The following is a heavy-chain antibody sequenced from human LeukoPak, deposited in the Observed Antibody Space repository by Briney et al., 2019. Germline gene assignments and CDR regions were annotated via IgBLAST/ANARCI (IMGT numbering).Heavy chain of an antibody. CDR3: VREGFYESGSLPTFYFDY. D-gene: IGHD3-10*01. Sequence: PGGSLRLSCAASGFTFSSYAMSWVRQAPGKGLEWVSAISGSGGSTYYADSVKGRFTISRDSSSKMVSLQMNSLGTEDTAVYYCVREGFYESGSLPTFYFDYWGQGTLVTVSS. J-gene: IGHJ4*02. CDR2: ISGSGGST. V-gene: IGHV3-23*01. CDR1: GFTFSSYA.